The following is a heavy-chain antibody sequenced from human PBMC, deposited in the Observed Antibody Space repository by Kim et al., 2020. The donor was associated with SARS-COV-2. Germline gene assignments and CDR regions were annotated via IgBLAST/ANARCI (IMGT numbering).Heavy chain of an antibody. CDR3: ARGLSLGFGESNRPSYGMDV. D-gene: IGHD3-10*01. CDR1: GGSISSGGYY. Sequence: SETLSLTCTVSGGSISSGGYYWSWIRQHPGKGLEWIGYIYYSGSTYYNPSLKSRVTISVDTSKNQFSLKLSSVTAADTAVYYCARGLSLGFGESNRPSYGMDVWGQGTTVTVSS. V-gene: IGHV4-31*03. J-gene: IGHJ6*02. CDR2: IYYSGST.